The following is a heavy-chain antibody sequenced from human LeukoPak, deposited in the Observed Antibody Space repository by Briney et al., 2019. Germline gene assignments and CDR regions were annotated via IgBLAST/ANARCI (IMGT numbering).Heavy chain of an antibody. V-gene: IGHV3-21*01. J-gene: IGHJ5*02. CDR3: ARDRGSNRSDINRET. Sequence: GGSLRLSCAASGFTFSSYSMNWVRQAPGKGLEWVSSISSSSSYIYYADSVKGRFTISRDNAKNSLYLQMNSLRAEDTAVYYCARDRGSNRSDINRETWGQGTLVTVSS. CDR2: ISSSSSYI. CDR1: GFTFSSYS. D-gene: IGHD6-13*01.